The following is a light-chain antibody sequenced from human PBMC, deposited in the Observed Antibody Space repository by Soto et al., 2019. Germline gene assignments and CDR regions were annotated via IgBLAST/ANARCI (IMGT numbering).Light chain of an antibody. CDR3: QQYDNWPIT. Sequence: ETGMTQSPATLSVSPGERVTLSCRASQSININLAWYQQKSGQAPRILIYGASTRDTGLPARFSGSGSGTEFTLIINSLQSEDSEVYYCQQYDNWPITFGQGTRLEIK. CDR2: GAS. V-gene: IGKV3-15*01. J-gene: IGKJ5*01. CDR1: QSININ.